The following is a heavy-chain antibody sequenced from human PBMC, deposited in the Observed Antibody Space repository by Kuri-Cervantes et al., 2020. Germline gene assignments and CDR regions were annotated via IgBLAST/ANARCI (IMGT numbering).Heavy chain of an antibody. CDR1: GGSISSGGYY. V-gene: IGHV4-39*07. Sequence: SETLSLTCTVSGGSISSGGYYWSWIRQPPGKGLEWTGEINHSGSTNYNPSPQSPVTISVDTSKNQFSLKLSSVTAADTAVYYCARRNQVESSGWYGSASSSMDVWGRGTTVTVSS. CDR3: ARRNQVESSGWYGSASSSMDV. D-gene: IGHD6-19*01. CDR2: INHSGST. J-gene: IGHJ6*02.